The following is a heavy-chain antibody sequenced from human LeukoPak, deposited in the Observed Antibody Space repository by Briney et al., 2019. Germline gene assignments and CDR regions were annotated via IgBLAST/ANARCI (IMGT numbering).Heavy chain of an antibody. CDR3: ARNGGSYLRGYWYFDL. CDR1: GGSISRYY. D-gene: IGHD1-26*01. J-gene: IGHJ2*01. Sequence: SETLSLTCTVSGGSISRYYWSWIRQPPGKGLEWIGYIYYSGSTNYNPSLKSRVTISVDTSKNQFSLKLSSVTAADTAVYYCARNGGSYLRGYWYFDLWGRGTLVTVCS. CDR2: IYYSGST. V-gene: IGHV4-59*01.